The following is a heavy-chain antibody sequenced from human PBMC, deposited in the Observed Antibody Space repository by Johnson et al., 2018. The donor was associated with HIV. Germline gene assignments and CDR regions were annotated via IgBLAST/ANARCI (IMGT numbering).Heavy chain of an antibody. Sequence: VQLVESGGGLVQPGGSLRLSCAASGFTVSTNYMSWIRQAPGKGLECVSVIYSGDTTYYAGSVKGRCAISRDNSKNTLYLQMTSLRVDDTAVYYCANGGYSYGYDAFDIWGQGTMVTVSS. CDR2: IYSGDTT. CDR3: ANGGYSYGYDAFDI. J-gene: IGHJ3*02. V-gene: IGHV3-66*01. CDR1: GFTVSTNY. D-gene: IGHD5-18*01.